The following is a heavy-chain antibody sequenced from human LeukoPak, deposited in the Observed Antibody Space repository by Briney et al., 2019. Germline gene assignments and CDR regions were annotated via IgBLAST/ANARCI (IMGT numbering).Heavy chain of an antibody. J-gene: IGHJ5*02. CDR1: GYTFTSYD. V-gene: IGHV1-8*01. CDR3: ARGKESDYGDYWFDP. CDR2: MYPNSGNT. D-gene: IGHD4-17*01. Sequence: ASVKVSCKASGYTFTSYDINWVRQATGQGLEWMGWMYPNSGNTGYAQKFQGRVTMTRNTSISTAYMELSSLRSEDTAVYYCARGKESDYGDYWFDPWGQGTLVTVSS.